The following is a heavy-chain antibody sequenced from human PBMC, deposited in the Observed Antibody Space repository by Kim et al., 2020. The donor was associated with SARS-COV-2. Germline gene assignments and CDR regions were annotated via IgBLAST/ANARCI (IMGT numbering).Heavy chain of an antibody. V-gene: IGHV4-31*02. Sequence: QSLKGRVTISVDTSKNQFSLKLSSVTAADTAVYYCARDPNRGWRNDAFDIWGQGTMVTVSS. D-gene: IGHD6-19*01. CDR3: ARDPNRGWRNDAFDI. J-gene: IGHJ3*02.